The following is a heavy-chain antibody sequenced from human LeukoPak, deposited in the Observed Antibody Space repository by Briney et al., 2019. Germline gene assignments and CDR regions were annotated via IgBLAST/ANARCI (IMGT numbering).Heavy chain of an antibody. D-gene: IGHD6-19*01. CDR3: ARVAYLAGTDYYYYYYMDV. CDR2: IYTSGST. V-gene: IGHV4-61*02. CDR1: GGSISSGSYY. Sequence: SETLSLTCTVSGGSISSGSYYWSWIRQPAGKGLEWIGRIYTSGSTNYNPSLKSRVTISVDTSKNQFSLKLSSVTAADTAVYYCARVAYLAGTDYYYYYYMDVWGKGTTVTVSS. J-gene: IGHJ6*03.